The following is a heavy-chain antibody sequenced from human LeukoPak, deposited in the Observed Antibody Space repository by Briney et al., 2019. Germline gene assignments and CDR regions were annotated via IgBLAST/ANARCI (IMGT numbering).Heavy chain of an antibody. Sequence: PGGSLRLSCAASGFTFSSYGMHWVRQAPGKGLEWVAVIWYDGSNKYYADSVKGRFTISRDNSKNTLYLQMNSLRAEDTAVYYCARDDYGDYAGREHFDYWGQGTLVTVSS. V-gene: IGHV3-33*01. CDR1: GFTFSSYG. CDR2: IWYDGSNK. D-gene: IGHD4-17*01. J-gene: IGHJ4*02. CDR3: ARDDYGDYAGREHFDY.